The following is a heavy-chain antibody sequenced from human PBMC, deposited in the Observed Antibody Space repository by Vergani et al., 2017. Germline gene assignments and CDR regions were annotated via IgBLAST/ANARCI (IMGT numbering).Heavy chain of an antibody. D-gene: IGHD2-21*01. CDR2: ISYDGSNK. J-gene: IGHJ6*03. CDR3: AREGGCGGDGYRLTPLYYYYYMDV. CDR1: GFTFRSYG. Sequence: QVQLVESGGGVVQPGRSLRLSCAASGFTFRSYGMHWVRQAPGKGLEWVAVISYDGSNKYYADSVKGRFTISRDNSKNTLYLHMNSLRAEDTAVYYCAREGGCGGDGYRLTPLYYYYYMDVWGKGTTVTVSS. V-gene: IGHV3-33*01.